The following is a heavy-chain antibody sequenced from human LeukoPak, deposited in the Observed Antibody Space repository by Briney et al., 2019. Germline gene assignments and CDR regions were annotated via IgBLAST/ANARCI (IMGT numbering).Heavy chain of an antibody. CDR2: IYYSGST. CDR1: GASISSSNYY. J-gene: IGHJ3*02. Sequence: SQTLSLTCSVSGASISSSNYYWSYIRQPPGKGLEWIGYIYYSGSTYYNPSLKSRLTISLDTSKNQFSLKLSSVTAADTAPYYCARTRGACSSTSCHYEFDIWGQGTMVTVSS. CDR3: ARTRGACSSTSCHYEFDI. V-gene: IGHV4-30-4*01. D-gene: IGHD2-2*01.